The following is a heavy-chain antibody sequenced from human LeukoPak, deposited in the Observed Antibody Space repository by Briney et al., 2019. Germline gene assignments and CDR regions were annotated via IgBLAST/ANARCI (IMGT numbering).Heavy chain of an antibody. CDR2: IYYSGST. J-gene: IGHJ4*02. V-gene: IGHV4-31*03. Sequence: KSSETLSLTCTVSGGSISSGGYYWSWIRQHPGKGLEWIGYIYYSGSTYYNTSLKSRVTISVDTSKTQFSLKLSSVTAADTAVYYCARAKYYYGAGSYYNLFLDYWGQGTLVTVSS. CDR3: ARAKYYYGAGSYYNLFLDY. CDR1: GGSISSGGYY. D-gene: IGHD3-10*01.